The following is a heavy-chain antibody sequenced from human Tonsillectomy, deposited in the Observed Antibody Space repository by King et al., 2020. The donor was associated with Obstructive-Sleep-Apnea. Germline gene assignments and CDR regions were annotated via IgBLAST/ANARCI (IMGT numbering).Heavy chain of an antibody. D-gene: IGHD3-10*01. CDR2: ISWNSGSI. Sequence: VQLVESGGGLVQPGRSLRLSCAASGFTFDDYAMHWVRQAPGKGLEWVSGISWNSGSIAYADSVKGRFTISRDNAKNSLYLQMNSLRAEDTALYYCAKDRGVRGVYPLVSFDIWGQGTMVTVSS. CDR3: AKDRGVRGVYPLVSFDI. CDR1: GFTFDDYA. V-gene: IGHV3-9*01. J-gene: IGHJ3*02.